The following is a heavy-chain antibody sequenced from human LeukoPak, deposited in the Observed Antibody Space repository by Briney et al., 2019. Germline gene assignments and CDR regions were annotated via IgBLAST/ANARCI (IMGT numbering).Heavy chain of an antibody. J-gene: IGHJ4*02. CDR1: GGSISSGDYY. CDR2: IYYSGST. Sequence: SETLSLTRTVSGGSISSGDYYWSWIRQPPGKGLEWIGYIYYSGSTYYNPSLKSRVTISVDTSKNQFSLKLSSVTAADTAVYYCARFTVTKGFDYWGQGTLVTVSS. D-gene: IGHD4-17*01. CDR3: ARFTVTKGFDY. V-gene: IGHV4-30-4*08.